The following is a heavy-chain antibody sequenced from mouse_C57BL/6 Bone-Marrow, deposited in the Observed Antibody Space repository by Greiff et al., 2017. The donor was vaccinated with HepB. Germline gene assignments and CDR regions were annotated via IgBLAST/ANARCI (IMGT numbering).Heavy chain of an antibody. J-gene: IGHJ3*01. CDR2: ITHSGET. Sequence: VKLLESGPGLVKPSQSLFLTCSITGFPITSGYYWIWIRQSPGKPLEWMGYITHSGETFYNPSLQSPIAITRETSKNQFFLQLNSVTTEDTAMYYCAGDNDGYPFAYWGQGTLVTVSA. CDR3: AGDNDGYPFAY. CDR1: GFPITSGYY. V-gene: IGHV12-3*01. D-gene: IGHD2-3*01.